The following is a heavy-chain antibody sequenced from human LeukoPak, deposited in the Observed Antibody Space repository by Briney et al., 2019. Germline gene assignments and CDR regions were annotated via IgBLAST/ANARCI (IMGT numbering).Heavy chain of an antibody. V-gene: IGHV3-48*01. Sequence: PGGSLRLSCAASGFTFSSYSMNWVRQAPGKGLEWVSYISSSSSTIYYADSVKGRFTISRDNAKNSLYLQMNSLRAEDTAVYYCAREFPLSGHSTVTTSYWGQGTLVTVSS. CDR3: AREFPLSGHSTVTTSY. D-gene: IGHD4-11*01. CDR2: ISSSSSTI. J-gene: IGHJ4*02. CDR1: GFTFSSYS.